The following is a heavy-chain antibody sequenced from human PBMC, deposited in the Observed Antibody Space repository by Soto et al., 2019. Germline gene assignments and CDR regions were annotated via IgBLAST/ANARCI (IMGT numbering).Heavy chain of an antibody. CDR3: ERQGYSLGGGSFDY. V-gene: IGHV3-66*04. J-gene: IGHJ4*02. CDR1: GFTVSSNY. Sequence: PGGSLRLSCAASGFTVSSNYMSWVRQAPGKGLEWVSVIYSGGSAYYADSVKGRFTISRDNSKNTLYLQMNSLRAEDTAVYYCERQGYSLGGGSFDYWGKGPLVT. CDR2: IYSGGSA. D-gene: IGHD5-18*01.